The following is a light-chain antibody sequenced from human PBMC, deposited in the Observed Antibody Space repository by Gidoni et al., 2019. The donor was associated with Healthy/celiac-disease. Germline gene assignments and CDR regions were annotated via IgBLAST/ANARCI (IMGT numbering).Light chain of an antibody. V-gene: IGKV3-11*01. CDR3: QQRSNWPRT. CDR1: QSVSSY. J-gene: IGKJ1*01. Sequence: EIVLTQSPATLSLSPGERATLSCRASQSVSSYLALYQQKPGQAPRLLIYDASNRATGIPARFSGSGSGTAFTLTISSLEPEDFAVYYCQQRSNWPRTFGQGTKVEIK. CDR2: DAS.